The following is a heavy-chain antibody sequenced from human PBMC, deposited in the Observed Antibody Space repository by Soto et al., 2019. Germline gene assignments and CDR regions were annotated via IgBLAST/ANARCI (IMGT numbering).Heavy chain of an antibody. CDR3: ARGGGYCTPTSCAIDS. Sequence: LSCVASRFSFSSYEMSWVRQAAGKGLEWVSRVSLTGDRTNYAGSVKGRFTVSRDNFKNTLYLEMDSLRPEDTAIYYCARGGGYCTPTSCAIDSWGRGTPVTVSS. J-gene: IGHJ4*02. CDR2: VSLTGDRT. D-gene: IGHD2-8*01. V-gene: IGHV3-23*01. CDR1: RFSFSSYE.